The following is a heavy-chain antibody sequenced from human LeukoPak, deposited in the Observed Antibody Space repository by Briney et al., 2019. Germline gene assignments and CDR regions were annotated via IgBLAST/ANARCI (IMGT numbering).Heavy chain of an antibody. Sequence: GGSLRLSRAASGFTFSSYSMNWVRQAPGKGLEWVSYISSSSSTIYYADSVKGRFTISRDNAKNSLYLQMNSLRDEDTAVYYCASSKLAFGGVIAPFDYWGQGTLVTVSS. CDR2: ISSSSSTI. CDR1: GFTFSSYS. D-gene: IGHD3-16*02. V-gene: IGHV3-48*02. CDR3: ASSKLAFGGVIAPFDY. J-gene: IGHJ4*02.